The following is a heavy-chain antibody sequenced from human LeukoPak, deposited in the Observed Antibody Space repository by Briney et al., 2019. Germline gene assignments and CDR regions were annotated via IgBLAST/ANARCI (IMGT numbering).Heavy chain of an antibody. CDR2: IKEDGSEK. CDR3: AKAVAARWLDP. J-gene: IGHJ5*02. D-gene: IGHD6-19*01. V-gene: IGHV3-7*01. CDR1: GFTFSSYW. Sequence: PGGCLRLSCAASGFTFSSYWMSWVRQAPGKGLECVANIKEDGSEKNYVDSVKGRFTISRDNAKNSLYLQMNSLRAEDTAVYYCAKAVAARWLDPWGQGTLVIVSS.